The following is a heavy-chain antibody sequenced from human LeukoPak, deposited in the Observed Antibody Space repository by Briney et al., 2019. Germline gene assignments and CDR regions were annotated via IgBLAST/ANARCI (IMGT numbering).Heavy chain of an antibody. CDR1: GFTFSDSY. D-gene: IGHD5-18*01. CDR2: ISTSGNSI. CDR3: ARRSHATYNYGPWDY. V-gene: IGHV3-11*01. Sequence: AGGSLRLSCAASGFTFSDSYMSWIRQAPGKGLDWVSYISTSGNSIYYADSVKGRFTISRDNANNSLYLQMNSLRAEDTAVYYCARRSHATYNYGPWDYWGQGTLVTVSS. J-gene: IGHJ4*02.